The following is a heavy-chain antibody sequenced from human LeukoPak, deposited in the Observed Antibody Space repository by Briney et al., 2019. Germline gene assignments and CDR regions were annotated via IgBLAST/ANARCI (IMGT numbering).Heavy chain of an antibody. D-gene: IGHD4-11*01. CDR2: INPNSGGT. CDR3: ARSTTVNYYFDY. CDR1: GYTFTGYY. J-gene: IGHJ4*02. V-gene: IGHV1-2*02. Sequence: ASVKVSCKASGYTFTGYYMHWVRQAPGQGLEWMGWINPNSGGTNYAQKFQGRVTMTRDTSISTAYMELSRLRSDDTAVYYYARSTTVNYYFDYWGQGTLVTVSS.